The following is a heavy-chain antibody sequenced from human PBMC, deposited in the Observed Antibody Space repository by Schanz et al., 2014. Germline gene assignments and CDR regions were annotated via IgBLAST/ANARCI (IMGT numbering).Heavy chain of an antibody. CDR2: ISAYNGNT. CDR1: GYTFTSYG. D-gene: IGHD5-18*01. V-gene: IGHV1-18*01. CDR3: TRGGYSYALSAFDI. Sequence: QVQLVQSGAEVKKPGASVKVSCKASGYTFTSYGINWVRQAPGQGLEWMGWISAYNGNTNYIQKLQGRVTMTTDTSTGTAYMELRSLRSDDTALYYCTRGGYSYALSAFDIWGQGTMVTVSS. J-gene: IGHJ3*02.